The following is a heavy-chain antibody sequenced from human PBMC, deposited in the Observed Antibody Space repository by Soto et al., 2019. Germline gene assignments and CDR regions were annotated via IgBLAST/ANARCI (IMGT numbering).Heavy chain of an antibody. D-gene: IGHD6-19*01. V-gene: IGHV3-30-3*01. CDR1: GFTFSSYA. CDR3: ARDYSSGWHTFDY. J-gene: IGHJ4*02. CDR2: ISYDGSNK. Sequence: PGGSLRLSCAASGFTFSSYAMHWVRQAPGKGLEWVAVISYDGSNKYYADSVKGRFTISRDNSKNTLYLQMSSLRAEDTAVYYCARDYSSGWHTFDYWGQGTLVTVSS.